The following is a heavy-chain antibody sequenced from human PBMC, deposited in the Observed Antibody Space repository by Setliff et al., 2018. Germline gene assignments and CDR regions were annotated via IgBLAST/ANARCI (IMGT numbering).Heavy chain of an antibody. CDR3: AKDYGSGSYAFDF. Sequence: GESLKISCAATGFTFSRYAMSWVRQASGKGLEWVSAISATGGSTYYADSVKGRFTISRDNSKNMLYLQMNSLRAEDTALYYCAKDYGSGSYAFDFWGQGNLVTVSS. D-gene: IGHD3-10*01. CDR1: GFTFSRYA. CDR2: ISATGGST. J-gene: IGHJ4*02. V-gene: IGHV3-23*01.